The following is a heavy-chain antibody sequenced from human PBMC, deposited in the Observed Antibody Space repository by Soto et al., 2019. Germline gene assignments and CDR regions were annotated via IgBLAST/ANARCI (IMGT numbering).Heavy chain of an antibody. CDR3: ARDLDGSGSYYTDY. J-gene: IGHJ4*02. Sequence: QVQLVQSGAEVKKPGASVKVSCKASGYSFTSTGISWVRQAPGQGPEWMGWTSTFNGEAKYAQKIQGRFTMTTDTSTTTAYMELRSLTSDDTAVYYCARDLDGSGSYYTDYWGQGTLVTVAS. V-gene: IGHV1-18*01. D-gene: IGHD3-10*01. CDR2: TSTFNGEA. CDR1: GYSFTSTG.